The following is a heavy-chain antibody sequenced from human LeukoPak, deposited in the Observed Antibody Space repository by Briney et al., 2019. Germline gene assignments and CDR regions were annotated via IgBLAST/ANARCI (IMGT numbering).Heavy chain of an antibody. D-gene: IGHD5-24*01. CDR2: INHSGST. CDR3: ARRPKMATIEFDY. V-gene: IGHV4-34*01. CDR1: GGSFSGYC. Sequence: SETLSLTCAVYGGSFSGYCWSWIRQPPGKGLEWIGEINHSGSTNYNPSLKSRVTISVDTSKNQFSLKLSSVTAADTAVYYCARRPKMATIEFDYWGQGTLVTVSS. J-gene: IGHJ4*02.